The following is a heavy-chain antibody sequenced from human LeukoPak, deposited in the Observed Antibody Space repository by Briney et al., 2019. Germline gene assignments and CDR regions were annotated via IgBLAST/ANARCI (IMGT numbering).Heavy chain of an antibody. CDR1: GGSISSGDYY. Sequence: PSQTLSLTCTVSGGSISSGDYYWSWTRQPPGKGLEWIGYIYYSGSTYYSPSLKSRVTISVDTSKNQFSLKLSSVTAADTAVYYCARLTSGSYGYWGQGTLVTVSS. J-gene: IGHJ4*02. V-gene: IGHV4-30-4*01. CDR2: IYYSGST. D-gene: IGHD1-26*01. CDR3: ARLTSGSYGY.